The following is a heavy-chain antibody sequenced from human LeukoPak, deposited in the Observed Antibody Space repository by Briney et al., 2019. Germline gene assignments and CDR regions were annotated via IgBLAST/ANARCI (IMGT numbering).Heavy chain of an antibody. D-gene: IGHD6-19*01. CDR2: ISYDGSNK. CDR1: GFTFSSYG. V-gene: IGHV3-30*18. Sequence: GGSLRLSWAASGFTFSSYGVHWVRQAPGKGLEWVAVISYDGSNKYYADSVKGRFTISRDNSKNTLYLQMNSLRAEDTAVYYCAKAGAYSSGWYYWGQGPLVTVSS. CDR3: AKAGAYSSGWYY. J-gene: IGHJ4*02.